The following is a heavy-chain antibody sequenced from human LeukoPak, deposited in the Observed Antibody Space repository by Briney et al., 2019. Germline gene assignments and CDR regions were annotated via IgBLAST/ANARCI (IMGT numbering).Heavy chain of an antibody. CDR3: AKGQRFGYSSSWYTRWNY. Sequence: PSETLSLTCAVYGGSFSGYYWSWIRQPPEKGLEWIGEINHSGSTNYNPSLKSRVTISVDTSKNQFSLKLSSVTAADTAVYYCAKGQRFGYSSSWYTRWNYWGQGTLVTVSS. J-gene: IGHJ4*02. CDR2: INHSGST. CDR1: GGSFSGYY. D-gene: IGHD6-13*01. V-gene: IGHV4-34*01.